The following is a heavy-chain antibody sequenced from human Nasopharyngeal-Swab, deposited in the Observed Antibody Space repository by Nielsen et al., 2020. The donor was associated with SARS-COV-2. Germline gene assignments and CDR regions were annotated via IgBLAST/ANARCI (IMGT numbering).Heavy chain of an antibody. D-gene: IGHD6-19*01. CDR2: IYYSGST. V-gene: IGHV4-59*01. CDR3: ARDRAWDSSGWDYDYGMDV. Sequence: WIRQPPGKGLEWIGYIYYSGSTNYNPSLKSRVTISVDTSKNQFSLKLSSVTAADTAVYYCARDRAWDSSGWDYDYGMDVWGQGTTVTVSS. J-gene: IGHJ6*02.